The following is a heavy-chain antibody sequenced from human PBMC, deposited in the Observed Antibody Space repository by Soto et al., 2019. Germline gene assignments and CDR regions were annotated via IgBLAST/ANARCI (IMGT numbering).Heavy chain of an antibody. J-gene: IGHJ4*02. CDR1: GFTFSSYS. V-gene: IGHV3-21*01. CDR2: ISSSSSYI. CDR3: ARGGRRVPPYFDY. Sequence: WGSLRLSCAASGFTFSSYSMNWVRQAPGKGLEWVSSISSSSSYIYYADSVKGRFTISRDNAKNSLYLQMNSLRAEDTAVYYCARGGRRVPPYFDYWGQGTLVTVSS. D-gene: IGHD3-16*01.